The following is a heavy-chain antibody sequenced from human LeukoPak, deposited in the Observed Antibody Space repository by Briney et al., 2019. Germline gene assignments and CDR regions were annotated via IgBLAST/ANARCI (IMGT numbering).Heavy chain of an antibody. CDR2: ITRDGNEK. D-gene: IGHD5-12*01. V-gene: IGHV3-7*03. J-gene: IGHJ4*02. Sequence: PGGSLRLSCEVSGLIFSTYWMTWVRQAPGKGLEWVATITRDGNEKYYVDSVKGRFTISRDNAKDSLCLQMNSLRAEDTAVYYCARNENSGWGYFDYWGQGTLVTVSS. CDR3: ARNENSGWGYFDY. CDR1: GLIFSTYW.